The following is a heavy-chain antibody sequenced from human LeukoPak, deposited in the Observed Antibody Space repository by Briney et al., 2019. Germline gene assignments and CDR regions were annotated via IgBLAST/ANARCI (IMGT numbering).Heavy chain of an antibody. Sequence: PSETLSLTCAVSGYSISSGYYWGWIRQPPGKGLEWIGSIYHSGSTYYNPSLKSRVTISVDTSKNQFSLKLSSVTAADTAVYYCARQDIVEVPAAPKSGGEDFDIWGQGTMVAVSS. CDR1: GYSISSGYY. CDR3: ARQDIVEVPAAPKSGGEDFDI. D-gene: IGHD2-2*01. V-gene: IGHV4-38-2*01. CDR2: IYHSGST. J-gene: IGHJ3*02.